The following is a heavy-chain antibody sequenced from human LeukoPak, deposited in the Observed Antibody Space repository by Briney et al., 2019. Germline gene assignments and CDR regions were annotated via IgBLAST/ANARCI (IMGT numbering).Heavy chain of an antibody. D-gene: IGHD6-13*01. J-gene: IGHJ6*03. CDR3: AKDIAAAGIYYYYYMDV. V-gene: IGHV3-43*02. CDR1: GFTFDDYA. CDR2: ISGDGGRT. Sequence: GGSLRLSCAASGFTFDDYAMHWVRQAPGKGLEWVSLISGDGGRTYYADSVKGRFTISRDNSKNSLYLQMNSLRTEDTALYYCAKDIAAAGIYYYYYMDVWGKGTTVTVSS.